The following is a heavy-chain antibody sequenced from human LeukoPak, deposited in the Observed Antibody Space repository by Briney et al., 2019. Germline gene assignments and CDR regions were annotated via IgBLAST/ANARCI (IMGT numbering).Heavy chain of an antibody. J-gene: IGHJ6*02. CDR1: GYTFTSYD. CDR3: ARGRELWFGELSPMDV. V-gene: IGHV1-8*01. CDR2: MNPNSGNT. Sequence: ASVKVSCKASGYTFTSYDINWVRQATGQGLEWMGWMNPNSGNTGYAQKFQGRVTMTRNTSISTAYMELSSPRSEDTAVYYCARGRELWFGELSPMDVWGQGTTVTVSS. D-gene: IGHD3-10*01.